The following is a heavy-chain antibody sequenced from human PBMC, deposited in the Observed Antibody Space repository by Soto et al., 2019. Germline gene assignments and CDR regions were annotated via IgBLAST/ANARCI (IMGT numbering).Heavy chain of an antibody. V-gene: IGHV1-69*13. CDR3: ASTTAGYYFDY. CDR1: GYTFTRYT. Sequence: SVKVSCKSSGYTFTRYTMNWVRQAPGQRLEWMRGIIPIFGTANYAQKFQGRVTITADESTSTAYMELSSLRSEDTAVYYCASTTAGYYFDYWGQGTLVSVSS. J-gene: IGHJ4*02. CDR2: IIPIFGTA. D-gene: IGHD4-17*01.